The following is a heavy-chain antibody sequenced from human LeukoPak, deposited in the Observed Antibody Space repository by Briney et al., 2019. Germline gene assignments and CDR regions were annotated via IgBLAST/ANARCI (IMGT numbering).Heavy chain of an antibody. CDR1: GGSFSGYY. V-gene: IGHV4-34*01. D-gene: IGHD2-15*01. CDR2: INHSGST. J-gene: IGHJ3*02. Sequence: PSETLSLTCAVYGGSFSGYYWSWIRQPPGKGLEWIGEINHSGSTNYNPSLKSRVTISVDTSKNQFSLKLSSVAAADTAVYYCARGQTVAPDAFDIWGQGTMVTVSS. CDR3: ARGQTVAPDAFDI.